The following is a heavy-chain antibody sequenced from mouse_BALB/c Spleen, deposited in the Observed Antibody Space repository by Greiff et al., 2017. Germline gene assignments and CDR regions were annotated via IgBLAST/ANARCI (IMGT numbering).Heavy chain of an antibody. J-gene: IGHJ1*01. Sequence: VQLQQSGTVLARPGASVKMSCKASGYTFTSYWMHWVKQRPGQGLEWIGAIYPGNSDTSYNQKFKGKAKLTAVTSTSTAYMELSSLTNEDSAVCNCTRYYYGSSRYFDVWGAGTTVTVSS. V-gene: IGHV1-5*01. CDR1: GYTFTSYW. D-gene: IGHD1-1*01. CDR2: IYPGNSDT. CDR3: TRYYYGSSRYFDV.